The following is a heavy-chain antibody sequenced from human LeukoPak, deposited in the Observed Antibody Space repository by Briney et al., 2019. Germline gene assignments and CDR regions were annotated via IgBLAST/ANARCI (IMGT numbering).Heavy chain of an antibody. V-gene: IGHV3-11*04. CDR2: ISSSGSTI. CDR1: GFTFSDYY. D-gene: IGHD5-24*01. J-gene: IGHJ4*02. Sequence: GGSLRLSCAASGFTFSDYYMSWIRQAPGKGLEWVSYISSSGSTIYYADSVKGRFTISRDNAKNSLYLQMNSLRAEDTAVYYCARGWRRDGYSMRYFDYWGQGTLVTVSS. CDR3: ARGWRRDGYSMRYFDY.